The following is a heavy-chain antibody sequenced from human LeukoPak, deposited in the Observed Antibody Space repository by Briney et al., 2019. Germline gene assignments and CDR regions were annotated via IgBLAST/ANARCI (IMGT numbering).Heavy chain of an antibody. V-gene: IGHV4-31*03. CDR2: MYYSGST. D-gene: IGHD4-17*01. Sequence: SETLSLTCTVSGGSISSGGFYWSWIRQHPGKGLEWIGTMYYSGSTYYNPSLKSRVTILVDTSKNQFSLKLSSVTAADTAVYYCARAPGTVTTWNYWGQGTLVTVSS. CDR1: GGSISSGGFY. CDR3: ARAPGTVTTWNY. J-gene: IGHJ4*02.